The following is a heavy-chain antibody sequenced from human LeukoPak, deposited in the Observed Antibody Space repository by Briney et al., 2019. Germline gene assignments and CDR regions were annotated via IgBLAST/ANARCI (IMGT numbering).Heavy chain of an antibody. V-gene: IGHV3-23*01. Sequence: GGSLRLSCAASGVTFINYAMSCVRQAPGEGLGRVSAISGRGGSTYYADSVRSGFSISRDKTQSTQYLHMNRLRDEDTAVYYCAKDRAVVDYGDTWDYWGPGTLGTVSP. CDR3: AKDRAVVDYGDTWDY. CDR1: GVTFINYA. J-gene: IGHJ4*02. CDR2: ISGRGGST. D-gene: IGHD4-17*01.